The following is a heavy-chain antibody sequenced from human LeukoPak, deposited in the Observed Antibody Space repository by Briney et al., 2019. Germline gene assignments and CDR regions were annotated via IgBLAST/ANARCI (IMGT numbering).Heavy chain of an antibody. V-gene: IGHV1-8*01. CDR3: ASGLSLQLDWFDP. J-gene: IGHJ5*02. CDR1: GYTFTSYD. Sequence: ASVKVSCKASGYTFTSYDINWVRQATGQGLEWMGWMNPNSGNTGYAQKFQGRVTMTRDTSISTPYMELSRLRSDDTAVYYCASGLSLQLDWFDPWGQGTLVTVSS. D-gene: IGHD4-11*01. CDR2: MNPNSGNT.